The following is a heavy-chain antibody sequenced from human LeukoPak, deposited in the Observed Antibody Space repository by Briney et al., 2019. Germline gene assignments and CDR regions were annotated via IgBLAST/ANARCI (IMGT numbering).Heavy chain of an antibody. V-gene: IGHV1-69*05. J-gene: IGHJ2*01. D-gene: IGHD2-2*01. Sequence: GASVKVSCKASGGTFSSYAISWVRQAPGQGLEWMGGIIPIFGTANYAQKFQGRVTITTDESTSTAYMELSSLRSEDTAVYYCARGGIVVPAAPTAGYWYFDLWGRGTLVTVSS. CDR1: GGTFSSYA. CDR2: IIPIFGTA. CDR3: ARGGIVVPAAPTAGYWYFDL.